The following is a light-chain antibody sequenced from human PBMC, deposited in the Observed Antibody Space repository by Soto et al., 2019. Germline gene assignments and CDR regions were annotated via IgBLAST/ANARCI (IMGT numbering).Light chain of an antibody. CDR3: QQRSNWYT. V-gene: IGKV3-11*01. CDR1: QSVSSY. J-gene: IGKJ2*01. CDR2: DAS. Sequence: EIVLTQSPATLSLSPGERATLSCRASQSVSSYLAWYQQKPGQAPRLLIYDASNRATVIPARFSGSGSGTDFTLTISSLEPEDFGVYYCQQRSNWYTFGQGTKLEIK.